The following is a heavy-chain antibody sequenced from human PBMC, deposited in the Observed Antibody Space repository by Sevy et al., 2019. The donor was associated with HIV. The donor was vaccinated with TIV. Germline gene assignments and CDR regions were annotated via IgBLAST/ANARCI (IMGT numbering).Heavy chain of an antibody. CDR2: IGTAGDT. J-gene: IGHJ4*02. V-gene: IGHV3-13*01. Sequence: GGSLRLSCAASGFTFSSYDMHWVRQATGKGLEWVSAIGTAGDTYYPGSVKGRFTISRENAKNSLYLQMNSLRAGDTAVYYCARELTGTYGRNYYFDSWGQGTLVTVSS. CDR3: ARELTGTYGRNYYFDS. D-gene: IGHD1-20*01. CDR1: GFTFSSYD.